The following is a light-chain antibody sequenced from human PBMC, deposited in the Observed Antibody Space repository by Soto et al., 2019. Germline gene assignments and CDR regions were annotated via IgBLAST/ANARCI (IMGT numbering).Light chain of an antibody. Sequence: AIHMTQSPSSLSASVGDRVSIACRASQAIENNLGWFQQKPGKAPQLLIYAASTLHTGAPSRFSVSGSGTDFTLTISSLQPEDFAVYYCLQNHDYPRTFGQGTKLEIK. CDR1: QAIENN. CDR3: LQNHDYPRT. J-gene: IGKJ2*01. V-gene: IGKV1-6*01. CDR2: AAS.